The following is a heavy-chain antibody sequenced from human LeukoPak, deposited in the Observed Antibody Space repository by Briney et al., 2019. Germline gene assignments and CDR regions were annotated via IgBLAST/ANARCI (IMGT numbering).Heavy chain of an antibody. CDR3: ARDDYRTSTPPPRRYFDF. CDR1: GGSISSGGYY. CDR2: IYNSENI. D-gene: IGHD4/OR15-4a*01. Sequence: PSETLSLTCTVSGGSISSGGYYWTWIRQPAGKGLEWVGRIYNSENINYNPSLKSRVTISLDTSKNQFSLKLTSVTAADTAVYYCARDDYRTSTPPPRRYFDFWGRGTLVTVSS. V-gene: IGHV4-61*02. J-gene: IGHJ2*01.